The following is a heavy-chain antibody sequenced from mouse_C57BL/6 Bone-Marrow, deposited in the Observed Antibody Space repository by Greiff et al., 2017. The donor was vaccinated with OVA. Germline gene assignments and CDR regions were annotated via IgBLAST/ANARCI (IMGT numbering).Heavy chain of an antibody. CDR3: AGNWDGAGY. V-gene: IGHV1-80*01. CDR1: GYAFSSYW. Sequence: QVQLKESGAELVKPGASVKISCKASGYAFSSYWMNWVKQRPGKGLEWIGQIYPGDGDTTYNCKFNGKATLTADKSSSTAYMQLSSVTSEDSAVYFCAGNWDGAGYWGQGTTLTVSS. J-gene: IGHJ2*01. CDR2: IYPGDGDT. D-gene: IGHD4-1*01.